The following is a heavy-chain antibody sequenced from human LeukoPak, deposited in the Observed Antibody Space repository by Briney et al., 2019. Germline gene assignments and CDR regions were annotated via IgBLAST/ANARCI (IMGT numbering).Heavy chain of an antibody. CDR3: ARAYSSGWFDY. V-gene: IGHV7-4-1*02. D-gene: IGHD6-19*01. J-gene: IGHJ4*02. Sequence: ASVKVSCKASGYTFTTYAMNWVRQAPGQGLEWMGWINTNTGNPRYAQGSTGRFVFSLDTSVSTAYLQISSLKAEDTAVYYCARAYSSGWFDYWGQGTLVTVSS. CDR1: GYTFTTYA. CDR2: INTNTGNP.